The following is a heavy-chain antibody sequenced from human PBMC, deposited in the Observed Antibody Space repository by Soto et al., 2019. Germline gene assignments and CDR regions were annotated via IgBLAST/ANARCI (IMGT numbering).Heavy chain of an antibody. CDR3: EKDIREYYDFWSRHSLSGMDV. CDR2: SSWYCVIT. V-gene: IGHV3-43*01. CDR1: VVTCDDCS. D-gene: IGHD3-3*01. Sequence: PGGSRRRCCAASVVTCDDCSIQLVLQAPGNGLEWVSLSSWYCVITYYSYSWKFLFTISIDNSKNSLYRQMNSLRTEDTALYYCEKDIREYYDFWSRHSLSGMDVRGPAHTVTLSS. J-gene: IGHJ6*02.